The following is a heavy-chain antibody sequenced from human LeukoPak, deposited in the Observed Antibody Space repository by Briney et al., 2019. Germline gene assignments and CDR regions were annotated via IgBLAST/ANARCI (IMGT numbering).Heavy chain of an antibody. D-gene: IGHD4-17*01. CDR1: GFTSTSYT. V-gene: IGHV3-21*01. J-gene: IGHJ4*02. Sequence: GGSLTLSCAASGFTSTSYTMNWVRQAPGKGLEWVSSISSSSSYIYYADSVKGRFTIYRDNAKNSLYLQMNSLRAEDTAVYYCARDYGDYAGEFDYWGQGTLVTVPP. CDR3: ARDYGDYAGEFDY. CDR2: ISSSSSYI.